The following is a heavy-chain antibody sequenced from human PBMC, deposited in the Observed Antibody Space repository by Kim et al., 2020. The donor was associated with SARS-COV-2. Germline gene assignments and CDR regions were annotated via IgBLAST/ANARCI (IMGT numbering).Heavy chain of an antibody. CDR3: ARGGYYYGD. Sequence: SNKYYADSVKGRFTIYRDNSKNTLYLQVNSLRAEDTAVYYCARGGYYYGDWGQGTLVTVSS. J-gene: IGHJ4*02. CDR2: SNK. D-gene: IGHD3-10*01. V-gene: IGHV3-30*01.